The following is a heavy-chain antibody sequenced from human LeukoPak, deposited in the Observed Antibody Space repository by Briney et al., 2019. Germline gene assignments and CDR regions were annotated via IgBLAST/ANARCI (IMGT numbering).Heavy chain of an antibody. D-gene: IGHD5-24*01. CDR3: VREARESGGFDY. Sequence: GGSLRLSCAASGFPFNTYWMTWVRQAPGKGLEWVANIKQDGSEKYYVDSVKGRFTISRDNAKNSLYLQMNSLRAEDTAVYYCVREARESGGFDYWGQGTLVTVSS. J-gene: IGHJ4*02. CDR2: IKQDGSEK. CDR1: GFPFNTYW. V-gene: IGHV3-7*01.